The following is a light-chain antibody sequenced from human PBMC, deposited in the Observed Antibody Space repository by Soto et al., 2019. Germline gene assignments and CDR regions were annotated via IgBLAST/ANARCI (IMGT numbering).Light chain of an antibody. CDR3: QQYDSYPWT. J-gene: IGKJ1*01. CDR2: KAS. CDR1: QSISVW. Sequence: DIQMTQSPSTLSAFVGDRVTITCRASQSISVWLAWYQQKPRKAPKLLMYKASSLESGVPSRFSGSGSGTEFTLTISSLQSDDFATYYCQQYDSYPWTFGQGTKVEIK. V-gene: IGKV1-5*03.